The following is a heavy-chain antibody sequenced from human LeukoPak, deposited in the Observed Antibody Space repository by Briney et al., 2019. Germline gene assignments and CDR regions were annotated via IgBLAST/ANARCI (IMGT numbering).Heavy chain of an antibody. Sequence: PGRSLRLSCAASGFTFSSYGMHWVRQAPGKGLEWVAVIWYDGGNKYYADSVKGRFTISRDNSKNTLYLQMNSLRAEDTAVYYCARARDPGIPDAFDIWGQGTMVTVSS. CDR3: ARARDPGIPDAFDI. V-gene: IGHV3-33*01. D-gene: IGHD6-13*01. CDR1: GFTFSSYG. CDR2: IWYDGGNK. J-gene: IGHJ3*02.